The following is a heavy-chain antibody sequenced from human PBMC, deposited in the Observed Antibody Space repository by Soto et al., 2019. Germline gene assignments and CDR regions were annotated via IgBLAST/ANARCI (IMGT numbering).Heavy chain of an antibody. CDR1: GFTFSSYS. CDR3: ARADSSGYSNWFDP. V-gene: IGHV3-21*04. D-gene: IGHD3-22*01. J-gene: IGHJ5*02. Sequence: GGSLRLSCAASGFTFSSYSMNWVLQAPGKGLEWVSSISSSSSYIYYADPVKGRFAISRDNAKNSLYLQMNSLRAEDTAVYYCARADSSGYSNWFDPWGQGTLVTVSS. CDR2: ISSSSSYI.